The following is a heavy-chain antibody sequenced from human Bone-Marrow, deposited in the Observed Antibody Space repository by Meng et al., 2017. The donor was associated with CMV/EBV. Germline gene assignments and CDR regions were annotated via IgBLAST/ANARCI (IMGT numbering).Heavy chain of an antibody. CDR2: IYWNDDK. J-gene: IGHJ6*02. V-gene: IGHV2-5*01. CDR1: GFSLSTSGVG. CDR3: AHKPGHMITDYGMDV. Sequence: SGPTLVKPTQTLTLTCTFSGFSLSTSGVGVGWIRQPPGKALEWLALIYWNDDKRYSPSLKTRLTITKDTSKNQVVLTMTNMDPVDTATHYCAHKPGHMITDYGMDVWGQGTTVTVSS. D-gene: IGHD3-16*01.